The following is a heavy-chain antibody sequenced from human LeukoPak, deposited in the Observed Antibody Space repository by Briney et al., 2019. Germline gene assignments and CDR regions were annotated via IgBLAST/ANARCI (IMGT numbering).Heavy chain of an antibody. CDR3: ARDPVAGAFDI. V-gene: IGHV3-20*04. D-gene: IGHD6-19*01. CDR1: GFTFDDYG. CDR2: INWNGGST. J-gene: IGHJ3*02. Sequence: GGSLRLSCAASGFTFDDYGMSWVRQAPGKGLEWVPGINWNGGSTGYADSGKGQFTISRDNAKNSLYLQMNSLRAEDTALYYCARDPVAGAFDIWGQGTMVTVSS.